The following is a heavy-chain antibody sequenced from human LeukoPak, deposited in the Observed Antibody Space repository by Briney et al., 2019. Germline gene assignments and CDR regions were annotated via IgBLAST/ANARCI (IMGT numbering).Heavy chain of an antibody. Sequence: SETLSLTCTVSGGSISSYYWSWIRQPPGKGLEWIGYIYYSGSTNYNPSLESRVTISVDTSKNQFSLKLSSVTAADTAVYYCARIRGSVGYYYYGMDVWGQGTTVTVSS. D-gene: IGHD1-26*01. J-gene: IGHJ6*02. CDR1: GGSISSYY. CDR3: ARIRGSVGYYYYGMDV. CDR2: IYYSGST. V-gene: IGHV4-59*01.